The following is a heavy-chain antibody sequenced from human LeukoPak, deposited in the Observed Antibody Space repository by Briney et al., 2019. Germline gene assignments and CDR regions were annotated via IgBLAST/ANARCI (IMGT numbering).Heavy chain of an antibody. Sequence: GRSLRLSCVASGFTFSNYCMQWVRQAPGKGLEWVAIIAKDGSVKYYGDSVMGRFPISRDNAKNSLYLQMSSLRAEDTALYYCVRETPIAVAGTIYFYFYMDVWGKGTTVTVSS. CDR3: VRETPIAVAGTIYFYFYMDV. CDR2: IAKDGSVK. V-gene: IGHV3-30*03. CDR1: GFTFSNYC. J-gene: IGHJ6*03. D-gene: IGHD6-19*01.